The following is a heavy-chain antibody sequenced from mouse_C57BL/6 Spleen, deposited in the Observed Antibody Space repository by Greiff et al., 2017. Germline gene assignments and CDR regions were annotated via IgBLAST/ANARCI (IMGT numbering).Heavy chain of an antibody. CDR3: AAYDGYYRFAY. J-gene: IGHJ3*01. D-gene: IGHD2-3*01. V-gene: IGHV1-9*01. CDR1: GYTFTGYW. Sequence: QVQLQQSGAELMKPGASVKLSCKATGYTFTGYWIEWVKQRPGHGLEWIGEILPRSGSTNYNEKFKGKATFTADTSSNTAYMQLSSLTTEDSAIYYCAAYDGYYRFAYWGQGTLVTVSA. CDR2: ILPRSGST.